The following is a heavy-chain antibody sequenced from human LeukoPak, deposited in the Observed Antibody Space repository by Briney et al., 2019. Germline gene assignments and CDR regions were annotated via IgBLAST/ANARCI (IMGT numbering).Heavy chain of an antibody. V-gene: IGHV1-46*01. CDR2: INPSGGST. Sequence: GASVKVSCKASGYTFTSYYMHWVRQAPGQGLEWMGMINPSGGSTSYAQKFQGRVTMTRDTSTSTVYMELSSLRSEDTAVYYCARDQYYDSSEEQFDYWGQGTLVTVSS. CDR1: GYTFTSYY. CDR3: ARDQYYDSSEEQFDY. J-gene: IGHJ4*02. D-gene: IGHD3-22*01.